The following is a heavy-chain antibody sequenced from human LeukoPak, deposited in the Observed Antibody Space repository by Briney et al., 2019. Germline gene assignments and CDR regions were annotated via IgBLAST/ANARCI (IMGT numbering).Heavy chain of an antibody. J-gene: IGHJ4*02. CDR1: GYTFTSYG. Sequence: ASVKVSCKASGYTFTSYGISWVRQAPGQGLEWMGWISAYNGNTNYAQKLQGRVTMTTDTSTSTAYMELRSLRSDDTAVYYCARGPMYYYGSGSFDYWGQGTLVTVSS. D-gene: IGHD3-10*01. CDR2: ISAYNGNT. CDR3: ARGPMYYYGSGSFDY. V-gene: IGHV1-18*01.